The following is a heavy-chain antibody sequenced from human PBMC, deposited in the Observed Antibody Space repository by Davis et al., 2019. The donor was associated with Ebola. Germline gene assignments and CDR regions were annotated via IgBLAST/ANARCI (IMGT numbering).Heavy chain of an antibody. CDR1: GFTFDNYG. V-gene: IGHV3-20*04. J-gene: IGHJ5*02. Sequence: GESLKISCAASGFTFDNYGMRWVRQAPGKGLEWVSSINWNGGSTGYADSVKGRFTISRDNAKNSLYLQMNSLRAEDTAVYYCARDTGLVVVSVAANWFDPWGQGTLVTVSS. CDR3: ARDTGLVVVSVAANWFDP. CDR2: INWNGGST. D-gene: IGHD2-2*01.